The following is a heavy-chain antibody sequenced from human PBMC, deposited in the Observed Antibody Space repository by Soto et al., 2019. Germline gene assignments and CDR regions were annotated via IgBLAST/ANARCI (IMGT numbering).Heavy chain of an antibody. CDR2: IKSKTDGGTT. V-gene: IGHV3-15*01. CDR1: GFTFSNAW. J-gene: IGHJ4*02. Sequence: GGSLRLSCAASGFTFSNAWMSWVRQAPGKGLEWVGRIKSKTDGGTTDYAAPVKGRFTISRDDSKNTLYLQMNSLKTEDTAVYYCTTVDYGDYVPFDYWGQGTLVTVSS. CDR3: TTVDYGDYVPFDY. D-gene: IGHD4-17*01.